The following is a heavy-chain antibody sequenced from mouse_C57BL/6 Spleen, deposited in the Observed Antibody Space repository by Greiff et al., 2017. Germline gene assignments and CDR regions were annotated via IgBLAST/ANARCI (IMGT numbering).Heavy chain of an antibody. Sequence: QVQLQQSGAELVKPGASVKLSCTASGYTITSDWMHWVKQRPGQGLEWIGYINPSNGGSNYNAKFKGKATMTADKYTSTAFLQLSRLTSEDTAVYYCARPVVAPGWDFDVWGTGTTVTVSS. D-gene: IGHD1-1*01. CDR2: INPSNGGS. CDR3: ARPVVAPGWDFDV. CDR1: GYTITSDW. J-gene: IGHJ1*03. V-gene: IGHV1-53*01.